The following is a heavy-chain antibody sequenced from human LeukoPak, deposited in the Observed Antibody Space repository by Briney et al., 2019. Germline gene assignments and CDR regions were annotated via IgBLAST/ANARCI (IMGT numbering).Heavy chain of an antibody. CDR1: GFTFSSYS. CDR2: ISSSSSTI. CDR3: ARGGVYYDSSGYYHGYFHY. V-gene: IGHV3-48*01. Sequence: GGSLRLSCAASGFTFSSYSMKWVRQAPGKGLEWVSYISSSSSTIYYADSVKGRFTISRDNAKNSLYLQMNSLRAEDTAVYYCARGGVYYDSSGYYHGYFHYWGQGTLVTVSS. J-gene: IGHJ4*02. D-gene: IGHD3-22*01.